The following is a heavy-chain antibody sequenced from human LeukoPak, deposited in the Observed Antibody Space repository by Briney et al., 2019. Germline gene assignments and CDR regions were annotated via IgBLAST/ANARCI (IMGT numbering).Heavy chain of an antibody. V-gene: IGHV3-74*01. Sequence: GGSLRLSCAASGFTFSSYWMHWVRQAPGRGLVWVSRINGDGSSTAYADSVKGRFTISRDNAKNTLYLQMNSLTAEDTAVYYCARGPPWYFDLWGRGTLVTVSS. D-gene: IGHD6-25*01. CDR3: ARGPPWYFDL. J-gene: IGHJ2*01. CDR2: INGDGSST. CDR1: GFTFSSYW.